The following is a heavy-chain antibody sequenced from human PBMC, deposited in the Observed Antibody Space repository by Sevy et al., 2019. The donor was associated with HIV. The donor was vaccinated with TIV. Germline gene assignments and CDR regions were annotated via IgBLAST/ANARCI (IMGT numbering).Heavy chain of an antibody. CDR1: GYSLSKLS. D-gene: IGHD2-15*01. J-gene: IGHJ5*02. CDR3: ATGGLGYYSGSSYYQGDWFDP. Sequence: ASVKVSCKVFGYSLSKLSMHWVRQAPGKGLEWMGSLDPGNGEITYAQTLQGRVTMTEDTSTDTANMELSGLTSEDTATYYWATGGLGYYSGSSYYQGDWFDPWGQGTLVTVSS. CDR2: LDPGNGEI. V-gene: IGHV1-24*01.